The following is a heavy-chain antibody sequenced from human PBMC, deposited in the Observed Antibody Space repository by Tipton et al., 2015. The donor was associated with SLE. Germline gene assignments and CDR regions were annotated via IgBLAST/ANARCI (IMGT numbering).Heavy chain of an antibody. CDR1: GGSISSYC. CDR2: IYYSGST. V-gene: IGHV4-59*08. D-gene: IGHD3-16*01. CDR3: ARGGKRPGAFDI. Sequence: TLSLTCTVSGGSISSYCWSWIRQPPGKGLEWIGYIYYSGSTNYNPSLKSRVTISVDTSKNQFSLKLSSVTAADTAVYYCARGGKRPGAFDIWGQGTMVTVSS. J-gene: IGHJ3*02.